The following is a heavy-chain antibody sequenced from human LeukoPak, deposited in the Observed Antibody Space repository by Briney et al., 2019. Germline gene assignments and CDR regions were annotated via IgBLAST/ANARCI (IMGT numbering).Heavy chain of an antibody. CDR1: GGSISSSSYY. J-gene: IGHJ4*02. Sequence: SETLSLTCTVSGGSISSSSYYWGWIRQPPGKGLEWIGSIYYSGSTYYNPSLKSRVTISVDTSKNQFSLKLSSVTAADTAVYYCARDYTVFGELYYFDYWGQGTLVTVSS. V-gene: IGHV4-39*07. D-gene: IGHD3-10*01. CDR2: IYYSGST. CDR3: ARDYTVFGELYYFDY.